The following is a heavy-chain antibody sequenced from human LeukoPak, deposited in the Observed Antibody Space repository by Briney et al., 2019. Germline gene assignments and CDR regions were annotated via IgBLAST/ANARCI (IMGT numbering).Heavy chain of an antibody. D-gene: IGHD3-22*01. J-gene: IGHJ4*02. CDR3: ARVTHDSSGYYFVY. Sequence: GASVKVSCKASGYTFTGYYMHWVRQAPGQGLEWMGWINPNSGGTNYAQKFQGRVTMTRDTSISTAYMELSRLRSDGTAVYYCARVTHDSSGYYFVYWGQGTLVTVSS. CDR2: INPNSGGT. V-gene: IGHV1-2*02. CDR1: GYTFTGYY.